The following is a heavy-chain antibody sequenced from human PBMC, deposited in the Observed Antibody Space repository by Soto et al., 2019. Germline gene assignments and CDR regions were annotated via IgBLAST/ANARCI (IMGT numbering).Heavy chain of an antibody. J-gene: IGHJ6*02. Sequence: ASVKVSCKASGYTFTSYGISWVRQAPGQGLEWMGWISAGNGNTKYSQKFQGRVTITRDTSASTAYMELSSLRSEDTAEYYCARVPRPNYAYYYYYGMDVWGQGTTVTVSS. CDR1: GYTFTSYG. CDR2: ISAGNGNT. CDR3: ARVPRPNYAYYYYYGMDV. V-gene: IGHV1-18*01. D-gene: IGHD4-4*01.